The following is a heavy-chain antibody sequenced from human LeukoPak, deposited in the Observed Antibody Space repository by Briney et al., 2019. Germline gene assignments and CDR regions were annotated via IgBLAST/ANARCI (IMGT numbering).Heavy chain of an antibody. CDR1: GFTFDDYA. CDR2: ISWNSGSI. CDR3: EKASGIQLCSLIDY. Sequence: RPGGSPRLSCAASGFTFDDYAMHWVRQAPGKGLEWVSGISWNSGSIGYADSVKGRFTIPRDNAKNSLYLQMNSLRAEDTALYYWEKASGIQLCSLIDYGGQGPLVTVSS. J-gene: IGHJ4*02. D-gene: IGHD5-18*01. V-gene: IGHV3-9*01.